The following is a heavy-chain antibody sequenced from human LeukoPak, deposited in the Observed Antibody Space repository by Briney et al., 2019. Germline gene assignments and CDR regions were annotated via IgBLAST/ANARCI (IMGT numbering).Heavy chain of an antibody. CDR1: GFSFTNFW. CDR2: IHPEGNEK. CDR3: ARGDAFSGDH. J-gene: IGHJ4*02. Sequence: GGSLRLSCAVSGFSFTNFWMSWVRQAPGRGLEWVANIHPEGNEKYHVEPVKGRFTISRDNTKNLLFLQMNGLRVEDTAVYYCARGDAFSGDHWGQGTLVTVSS. V-gene: IGHV3-7*04.